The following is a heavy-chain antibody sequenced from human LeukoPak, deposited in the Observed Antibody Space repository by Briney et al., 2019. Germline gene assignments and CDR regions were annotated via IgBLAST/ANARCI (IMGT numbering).Heavy chain of an antibody. CDR3: ARDAGYCSSTSCYSRNFDS. Sequence: PGGSLRLSCAASGFTFSSYAMSWVRQAPGKGLEWVSAISGSGGSTYYADSVKGRFTISRDNSKNTLYLQMNSLRAEDTAVYYCARDAGYCSSTSCYSRNFDSWGQGTLVTVSS. D-gene: IGHD2-2*01. J-gene: IGHJ4*02. CDR1: GFTFSSYA. V-gene: IGHV3-23*01. CDR2: ISGSGGST.